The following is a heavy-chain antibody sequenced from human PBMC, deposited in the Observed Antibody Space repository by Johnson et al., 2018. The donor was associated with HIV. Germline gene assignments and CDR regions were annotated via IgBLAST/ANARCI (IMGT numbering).Heavy chain of an antibody. CDR2: IYSGGRT. CDR3: ARGGYSSSWPDPDAFDI. CDR1: GFTVSSNY. D-gene: IGHD6-13*01. V-gene: IGHV3-66*01. Sequence: EVQLVESGGGLVQPGGSLRLSCAASGFTVSSNYMNWVRQAPGKGLECVSVIYSGGRTYYSDSVKGSFTISRDNSKNTLYLQMSSLRVEETAVYYCARGGYSSSWPDPDAFDIWGQGTMVTVSS. J-gene: IGHJ3*02.